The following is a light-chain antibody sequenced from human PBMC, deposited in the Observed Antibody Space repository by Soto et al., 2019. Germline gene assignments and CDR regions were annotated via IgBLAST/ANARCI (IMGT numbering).Light chain of an antibody. CDR3: QHYNSYSEA. Sequence: DIQMTQSPSSLSASVGDRVTITCRASQGISSWLAWYQQKPEKAPKSLIYKASTLKSGVPSRFSGSGSGTEFTLTISSLQPDDFATYYCQHYNSYSEAFGQGTKVDIK. V-gene: IGKV1D-16*01. J-gene: IGKJ1*01. CDR1: QGISSW. CDR2: KAS.